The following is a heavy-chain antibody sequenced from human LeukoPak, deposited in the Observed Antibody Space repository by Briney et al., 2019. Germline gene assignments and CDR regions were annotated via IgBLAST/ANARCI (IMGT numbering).Heavy chain of an antibody. CDR2: ISSSGSTI. J-gene: IGHJ4*02. CDR3: ARKGPLADY. V-gene: IGHV3-48*03. CDR1: GFTFSSYE. Sequence: GGSLRLSGAASGFTFSSYEMNWVRQAPGKGLEWVSYISSSGSTIYYADSVKGRFTISRDNAKNSLYLQMNSLRAEDTAVYYCARKGPLADYWGQGTLVTVSS.